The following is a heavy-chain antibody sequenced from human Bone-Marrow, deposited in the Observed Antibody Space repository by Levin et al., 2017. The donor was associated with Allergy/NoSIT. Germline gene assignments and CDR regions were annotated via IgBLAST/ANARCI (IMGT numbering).Heavy chain of an antibody. V-gene: IGHV3-23*01. CDR1: GFTFGNHA. J-gene: IGHJ4*02. Sequence: GESLKISCAASGFTFGNHAMTWVRHAPGKGLEWVSTIRPNSERTYFADSVKGRFTVSRDDSMNMMYLQMNSLRVDDAAVYYCAREQGASGWYTVDFWGQGTLVTVST. CDR3: AREQGASGWYTVDF. CDR2: IRPNSERT. D-gene: IGHD6-13*01.